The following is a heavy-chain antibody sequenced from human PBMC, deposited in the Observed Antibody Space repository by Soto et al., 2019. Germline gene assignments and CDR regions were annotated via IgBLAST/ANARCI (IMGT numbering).Heavy chain of an antibody. Sequence: QVQLVESVGGVVQPGRSLRLSCTASGFTFSSYTMHWVRQAPGKGLEWVALISFDGNKKYYADSVKDRFTVSRDNSKNTLYVQMNSLRPEDTAVYYCGRDRRFGDGYNLGFDYWGQGTLVTVSS. D-gene: IGHD5-12*01. CDR3: GRDRRFGDGYNLGFDY. CDR1: GFTFSSYT. CDR2: ISFDGNKK. J-gene: IGHJ4*02. V-gene: IGHV3-30-3*01.